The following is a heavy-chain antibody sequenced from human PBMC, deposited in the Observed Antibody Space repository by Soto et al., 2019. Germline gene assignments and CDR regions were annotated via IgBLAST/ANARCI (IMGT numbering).Heavy chain of an antibody. Sequence: GASVKVSCKASGFSFTSSGFNWVRQAPGQGLEWVGWVSAKSGDTKCVENLQGRVTMTRNTSISTAYMELSSLRFDDTAVYFCARRKERSGPNYFDSWGQGTLVTVSS. CDR1: GFSFTSSG. V-gene: IGHV1-18*04. CDR3: ARRKERSGPNYFDS. CDR2: VSAKSGDT. D-gene: IGHD6-25*01. J-gene: IGHJ4*02.